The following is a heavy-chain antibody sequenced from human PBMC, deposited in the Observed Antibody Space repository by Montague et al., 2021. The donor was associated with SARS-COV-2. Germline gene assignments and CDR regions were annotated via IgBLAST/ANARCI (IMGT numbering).Heavy chain of an antibody. Sequence: SETLSLTCTVSGGSINYYYWHWLRQSAGKGLEWIGRIYSSGNTNSNPSLQSRVIMSVDSSQNQFSLKLNSVTAADTAVYYCARGDHPPTASWCFFDSWGQGALVTVSS. D-gene: IGHD6-13*01. CDR2: IYSSGNT. CDR1: GGSINYYY. CDR3: ARGDHPPTASWCFFDS. J-gene: IGHJ4*02. V-gene: IGHV4-4*07.